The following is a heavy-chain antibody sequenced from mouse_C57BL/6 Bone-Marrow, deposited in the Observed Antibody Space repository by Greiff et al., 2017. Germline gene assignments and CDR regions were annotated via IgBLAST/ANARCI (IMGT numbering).Heavy chain of an antibody. CDR3: ARESSGYAMDD. J-gene: IGHJ4*01. Sequence: VQLQQPGAELVMPGASVKLSCKASGYTFTSYWMHWVKQRPGQGLEWIGEIDPSDSYTNYTQKFKGKSTLTVDKASSTAYMQLSSLTSEDSAVYYCARESSGYAMDDWGQGTSVTVSS. D-gene: IGHD3-2*02. CDR1: GYTFTSYW. V-gene: IGHV1-69*01. CDR2: IDPSDSYT.